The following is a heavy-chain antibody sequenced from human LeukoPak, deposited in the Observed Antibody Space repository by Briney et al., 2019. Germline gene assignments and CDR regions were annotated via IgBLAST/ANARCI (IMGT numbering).Heavy chain of an antibody. V-gene: IGHV4-39*07. Sequence: PSETLSLTCTVSGGSISSSSYYWGWIRQPPGKGLEWIGSIYYSGSTYYNPSLKSRVTISVDTSKNQFSLKLSSVTAADTAVYYCARAGYGDYPYFDYWGQGTLVTVSS. CDR3: ARAGYGDYPYFDY. D-gene: IGHD4-17*01. CDR2: IYYSGST. J-gene: IGHJ4*02. CDR1: GGSISSSSYY.